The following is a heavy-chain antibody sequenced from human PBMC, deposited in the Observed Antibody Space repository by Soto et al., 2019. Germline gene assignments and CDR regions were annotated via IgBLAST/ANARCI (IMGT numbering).Heavy chain of an antibody. CDR1: GGTFSSYT. CDR2: IIPILGIA. CDR3: ARSPWGYGDYGVGDY. V-gene: IGHV1-69*02. Sequence: QVQLVQSGAEVKKPGSSVKVSCKASGGTFSSYTISWVRQAPGQGLEWMGRIIPILGIANYAQKFQGRVTITADKSTSTAYMELSSLRSEDTAVYYCARSPWGYGDYGVGDYWGQGTLVTVSS. D-gene: IGHD4-17*01. J-gene: IGHJ4*02.